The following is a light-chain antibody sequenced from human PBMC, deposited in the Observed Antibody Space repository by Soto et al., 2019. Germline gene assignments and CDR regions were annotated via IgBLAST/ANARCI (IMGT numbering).Light chain of an antibody. Sequence: EIVMTQSPATLSVSPGERATLSCWASQSISSNLAWYQQKPGRAPRLLIYDASTRATDIPVRFSGSGSGTEFTLTISGLQSGDFAVYYCQQYNDWPETFGPGTKVDI. CDR2: DAS. CDR3: QQYNDWPET. J-gene: IGKJ3*01. CDR1: QSISSN. V-gene: IGKV3-15*01.